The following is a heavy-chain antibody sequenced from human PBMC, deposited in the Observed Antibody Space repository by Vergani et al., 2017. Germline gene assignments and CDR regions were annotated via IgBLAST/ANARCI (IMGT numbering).Heavy chain of an antibody. V-gene: IGHV3-38-3*01. CDR1: GFTVSSNY. CDR3: KKRGRLLWFGELFNWFDP. D-gene: IGHD3-10*01. Sequence: EVQLVESGGGLVQPGGSLRLSCAASGFTVSSNYMSWVRQAPGKGLEWVSSISGGSTYYADSRKGRFTISRDNSKNTVHLQINSLRAEDTAVYYCKKRGRLLWFGELFNWFDPWGQGTLVTVSS. J-gene: IGHJ5*02. CDR2: ISGGST.